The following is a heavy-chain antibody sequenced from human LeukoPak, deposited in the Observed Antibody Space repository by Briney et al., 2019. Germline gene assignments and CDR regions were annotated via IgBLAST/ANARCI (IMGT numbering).Heavy chain of an antibody. J-gene: IGHJ4*02. CDR2: IGTAGDT. D-gene: IGHD6-13*01. CDR1: GFTYSSYD. V-gene: IGHV3-13*01. Sequence: GGSLRLSCAASGFTYSSYDMHWVRQATGKGLEWVSAIGTAGDTYYPGSVKGRFTISRENAKNSLYLQMNSLRAGDTAVYYCARGAAAAGTMDYWGQGTLVTVSS. CDR3: ARGAAAAGTMDY.